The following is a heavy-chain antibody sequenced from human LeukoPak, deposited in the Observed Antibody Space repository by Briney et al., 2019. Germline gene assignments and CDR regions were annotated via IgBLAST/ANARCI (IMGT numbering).Heavy chain of an antibody. Sequence: PSETLSLTCTVSGGSISSSSYYWGWIRQPPGQGLEWIGSIYYSGSTYYNPSLKSRVTISVDTSKNQFSLKLSSVTAADTAVYYCARDRPAKPLDYWGQGTLVTVSS. CDR3: ARDRPAKPLDY. CDR1: GGSISSSSYY. V-gene: IGHV4-39*07. J-gene: IGHJ4*02. CDR2: IYYSGST.